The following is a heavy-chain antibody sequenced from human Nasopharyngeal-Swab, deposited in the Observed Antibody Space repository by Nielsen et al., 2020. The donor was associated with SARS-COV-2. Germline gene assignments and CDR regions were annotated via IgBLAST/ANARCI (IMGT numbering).Heavy chain of an antibody. CDR3: ARDGLDYDFWSAYFMVV. Sequence: GGSLRLSCAASGFTFNNYNFNWVRQAPGKRLEWVSSISSSSSYIYYADSVKGRFTISRDNAKNSLYLQMNSLRAEDTAVYYCARDGLDYDFWSAYFMVVWGQGTTVTVSS. CDR2: ISSSSSYI. J-gene: IGHJ6*02. CDR1: GFTFNNYN. D-gene: IGHD3-3*01. V-gene: IGHV3-21*01.